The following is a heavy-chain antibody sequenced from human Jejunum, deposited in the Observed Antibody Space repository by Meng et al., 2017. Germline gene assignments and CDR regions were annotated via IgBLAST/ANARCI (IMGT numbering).Heavy chain of an antibody. Sequence: QVQLVQSGAEVKQPGASVKVSCKASGYTFTNYAMNWVRQAPGQRPEWMGWINAGHGDTKYLQKFQGRVTITRDTSASTAYMELSSLRSEDTAVYYCARAIGVVIMEADYWGQGTLVTVSS. V-gene: IGHV1-3*01. J-gene: IGHJ4*02. CDR1: GYTFTNYA. D-gene: IGHD2-2*01. CDR3: ARAIGVVIMEADY. CDR2: INAGHGDT.